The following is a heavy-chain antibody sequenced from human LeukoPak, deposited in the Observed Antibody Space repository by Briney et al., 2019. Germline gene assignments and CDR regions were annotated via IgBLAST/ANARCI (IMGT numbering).Heavy chain of an antibody. J-gene: IGHJ4*02. CDR3: ARDSYLEYSSSSRGLSLDY. D-gene: IGHD6-6*01. Sequence: TSETLSLTCPVSGGSISSYYWSWIRQPAGKGLEWIGRIYTSGSTNYNPSLKSRVTMSVDTSKNQFSLKLSSVTAADTAVYYCARDSYLEYSSSSRGLSLDYWGQGTLVTVSS. CDR1: GGSISSYY. V-gene: IGHV4-4*07. CDR2: IYTSGST.